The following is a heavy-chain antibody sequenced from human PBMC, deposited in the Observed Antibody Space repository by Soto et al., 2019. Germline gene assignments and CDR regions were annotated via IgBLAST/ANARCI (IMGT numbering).Heavy chain of an antibody. D-gene: IGHD3-10*01. Sequence: PGGSLRLSCAASGFSFSSYGMHWVRQAPGKGLEWVAVIWYDGSNKNYADSVKGRFTISRDNSKNTLYLQMNSLRAEDTAVYYCARASGEGGDYYGLDVWGQGTTVSVSS. J-gene: IGHJ6*02. V-gene: IGHV3-33*01. CDR3: ARASGEGGDYYGLDV. CDR1: GFSFSSYG. CDR2: IWYDGSNK.